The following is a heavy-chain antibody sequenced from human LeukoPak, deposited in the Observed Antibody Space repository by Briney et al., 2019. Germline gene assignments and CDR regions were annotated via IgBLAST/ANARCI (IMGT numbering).Heavy chain of an antibody. Sequence: GASVKVSCKASGYTFTSYDINWVRQAPGQGLEWMGGITPMFGTAVYAQKFQGRVTITAVESMSTAYMELSSLRSEDTAIYYCARGWLAETTVVTPYNYWGQGTLVTVSS. D-gene: IGHD4-23*01. V-gene: IGHV1-69*13. CDR1: GYTFTSYD. J-gene: IGHJ4*02. CDR2: ITPMFGTA. CDR3: ARGWLAETTVVTPYNY.